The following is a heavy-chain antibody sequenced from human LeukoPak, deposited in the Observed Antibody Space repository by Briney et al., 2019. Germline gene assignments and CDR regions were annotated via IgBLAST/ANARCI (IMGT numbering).Heavy chain of an antibody. Sequence: GGSLRLSCAASGITFSSSGMYWVRQAPGKGLEWLTFIQYDESSKYYADSVKGRFTISRDNSKNMLYLQMNSLRGEDTAVYFCAREGGTVVISTLDYWGQGVPVTVSS. D-gene: IGHD1/OR15-1a*01. V-gene: IGHV3-30*02. CDR2: IQYDESSK. J-gene: IGHJ4*02. CDR3: AREGGTVVISTLDY. CDR1: GITFSSSG.